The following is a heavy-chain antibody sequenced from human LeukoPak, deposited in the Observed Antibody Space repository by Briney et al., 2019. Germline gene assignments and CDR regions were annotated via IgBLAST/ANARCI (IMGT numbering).Heavy chain of an antibody. CDR1: GGSISSYY. D-gene: IGHD3/OR15-3a*01. Sequence: SETLSLTCSVSGGSISSYYWSWIRQPAGKGLEWIGRIYNSGSTNYNPSLKSRVTMSVDTSKNQFSLKLSSVTAADTAVYYCAREGLQGLFDYWGQGTLVTVSS. V-gene: IGHV4-4*07. CDR3: AREGLQGLFDY. J-gene: IGHJ4*02. CDR2: IYNSGST.